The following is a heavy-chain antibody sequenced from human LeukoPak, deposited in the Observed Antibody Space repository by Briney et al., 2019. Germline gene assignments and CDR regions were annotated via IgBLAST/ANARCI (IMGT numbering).Heavy chain of an antibody. Sequence: SETLSLTCAVSGGSISSGNWWSWVRQPPGKGLEWIGEIFHSGSTNYNTSLKSRVTISVDKSKNQFSLKLTSVTATDTAVYYCARWFVVPAAGEGYAFDIWGQGTMVTVSA. CDR1: GGSISSGNW. CDR3: ARWFVVPAAGEGYAFDI. J-gene: IGHJ3*02. D-gene: IGHD2-2*01. V-gene: IGHV4-4*02. CDR2: IFHSGST.